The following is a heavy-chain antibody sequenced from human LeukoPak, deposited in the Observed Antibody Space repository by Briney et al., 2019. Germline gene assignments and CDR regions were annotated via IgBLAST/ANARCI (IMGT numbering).Heavy chain of an antibody. J-gene: IGHJ6*03. Sequence: ASVKVSCKASGYTFTGYYMHWVRQAPGQGLEWMGWINPNSGGTNYAQKFQGRVTMTRDTSISTAHMELSRLRSDDTAVYYCARGNHDYSIYYYYYMDVWGKGTTVTVSS. D-gene: IGHD4-11*01. CDR2: INPNSGGT. V-gene: IGHV1-2*02. CDR1: GYTFTGYY. CDR3: ARGNHDYSIYYYYYMDV.